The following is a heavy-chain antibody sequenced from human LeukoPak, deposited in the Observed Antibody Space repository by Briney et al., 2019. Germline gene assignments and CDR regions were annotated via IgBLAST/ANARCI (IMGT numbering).Heavy chain of an antibody. J-gene: IGHJ3*02. CDR1: GLTFSDYY. D-gene: IGHD2-15*01. V-gene: IGHV3-11*04. CDR2: ISPSGSSI. Sequence: GGSLRLSCAVSGLTFSDYYMRWTRQAPGKGPELVSYISPSGSSIFYVDSVKGRFTISRDNAKNSLYLQMNSLRDEGTAVYYCARDTARIPGGAWWDAFDIWGQGTMVTVSS. CDR3: ARDTARIPGGAWWDAFDI.